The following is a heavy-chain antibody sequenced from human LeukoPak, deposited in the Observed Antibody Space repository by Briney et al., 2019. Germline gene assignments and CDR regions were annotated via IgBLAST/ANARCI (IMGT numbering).Heavy chain of an antibody. CDR2: ISWNGGSI. V-gene: IGHV3-9*01. CDR1: GFTFDDCA. Sequence: RSLRLSCAASGFTFDDCAMHWVRQAPGKGLEWVSGISWNGGSIGYADSVKGRFTISRDNAKNSLYLQMNSLRPEDTALYYCAKGPGIAVATVDYWGLGIWVTVSS. CDR3: AKGPGIAVATVDY. J-gene: IGHJ4*02. D-gene: IGHD6-19*01.